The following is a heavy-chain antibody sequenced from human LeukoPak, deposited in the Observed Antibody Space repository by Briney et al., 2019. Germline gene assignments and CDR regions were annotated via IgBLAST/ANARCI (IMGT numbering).Heavy chain of an antibody. CDR1: GFSFSSYA. CDR2: ISYDGSNK. V-gene: IGHV3-30-3*01. D-gene: IGHD1-1*01. J-gene: IGHJ6*02. Sequence: QPGGSLRLSCASSGFSFSSYAMHWVRQAPGKGLEWVAVISYDGSNKYYADSVKDRFTISRDNSKNTLYLQMNSLRAEDTAVYYCARPLRGVREIDGMDVWGQGTTVTVSS. CDR3: ARPLRGVREIDGMDV.